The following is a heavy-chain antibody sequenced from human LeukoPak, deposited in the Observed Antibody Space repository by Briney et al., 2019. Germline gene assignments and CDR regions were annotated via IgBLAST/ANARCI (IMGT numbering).Heavy chain of an antibody. CDR3: ARVYYGSGSYWYYFDY. D-gene: IGHD3-10*01. CDR1: GGSISSGDYY. Sequence: SQTLSLTCTVSGGSISSGDYYWSWIRQPPGKGLEWIGYIYYSRSTYYNPSLKSRVTISVDTSKNQFSLKLSSVTAADTAVYYCARVYYGSGSYWYYFDYWGQGTLVTVSS. CDR2: IYYSRST. J-gene: IGHJ4*02. V-gene: IGHV4-30-4*01.